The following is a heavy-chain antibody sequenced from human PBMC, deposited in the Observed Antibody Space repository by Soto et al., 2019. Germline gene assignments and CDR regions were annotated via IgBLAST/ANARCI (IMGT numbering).Heavy chain of an antibody. CDR1: GGSISSGYW. CDR2: VSRGGNP. J-gene: IGHJ4*02. D-gene: IGHD2-2*01. V-gene: IGHV4-4*02. Sequence: SETLSLTCAVSGGSISSGYWWGWVRQPPGKGLEWIGEVSRGGNPNYNPSLKSRVTISVDTSNNEFSLRLNSVTAADTAVYYCVRNADFCSDFWGQGTLVTVSS. CDR3: VRNADFCSDF.